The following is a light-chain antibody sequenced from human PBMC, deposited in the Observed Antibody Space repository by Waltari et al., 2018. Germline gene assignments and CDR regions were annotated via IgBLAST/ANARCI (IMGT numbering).Light chain of an antibody. CDR1: QSVSSY. V-gene: IGKV3-11*01. J-gene: IGKJ4*01. Sequence: DILLTQSPATLSLSPGENATLSCRASQSVSSYLAWYQQKPGQAPRLLIYDASTRAGGVPARFSGSGSGTDFTLTISSLEPEDFAVYYCQQRSSWPLTFGGGTKVEIK. CDR3: QQRSSWPLT. CDR2: DAS.